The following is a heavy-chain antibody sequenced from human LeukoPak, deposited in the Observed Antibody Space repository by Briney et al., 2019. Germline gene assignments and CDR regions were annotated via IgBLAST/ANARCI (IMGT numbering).Heavy chain of an antibody. CDR3: ATTPHPDSAYCGGDCYPDAFDI. V-gene: IGHV1-18*01. D-gene: IGHD2-21*02. CDR2: ISAYNGST. CDR1: GYTFTSYG. J-gene: IGHJ3*02. Sequence: ASVKVSCKASGYTFTSYGISWVRQAPGQGLEWMGWISAYNGSTNYAQKLQGRVTMTTDTSTSTAYMELRSLRSDDTAVYYCATTPHPDSAYCGGDCYPDAFDIWGQGTMVTVSS.